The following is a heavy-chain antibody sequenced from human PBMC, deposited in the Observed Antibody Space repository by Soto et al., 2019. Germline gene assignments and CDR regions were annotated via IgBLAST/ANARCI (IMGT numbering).Heavy chain of an antibody. D-gene: IGHD3-3*01. J-gene: IGHJ6*02. V-gene: IGHV4-34*01. CDR3: ARAPFLKNYDFWSGYYRGDYYYYGMDV. CDR1: GGSFSGYY. Sequence: SETLSLTCAVYGGSFSGYYCSWIRQPPGKGLEWIGEINHSGSTNYNPSLKSRVTISVDTSKNQFSLKLSSVTAADTAVYYCARAPFLKNYDFWSGYYRGDYYYYGMDVWGQGTTVTVSS. CDR2: INHSGST.